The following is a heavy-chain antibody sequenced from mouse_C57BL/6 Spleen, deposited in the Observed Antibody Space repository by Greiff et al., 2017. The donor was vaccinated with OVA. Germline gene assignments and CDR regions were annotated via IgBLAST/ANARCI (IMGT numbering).Heavy chain of an antibody. CDR2: IDPSDSYT. V-gene: IGHV1-69*01. Sequence: VKLQQPGAELVMPGASVKLSCKASGYTFTSYWMHWVKQRPGQGLEWIGEIDPSDSYTNYNQKFKGKSTLTVDKSSSTAYMQLSSLTSEDSAVYYCARFGPGAMDYWGQGTSVTVSS. CDR1: GYTFTSYW. CDR3: ARFGPGAMDY. J-gene: IGHJ4*01.